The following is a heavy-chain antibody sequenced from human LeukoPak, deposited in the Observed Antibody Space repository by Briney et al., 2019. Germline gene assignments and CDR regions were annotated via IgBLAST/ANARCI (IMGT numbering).Heavy chain of an antibody. CDR2: IIPIFGTA. Sequence: SVKVSCKASGGTFSSYAISWVRQAPGQGLEWMGGIIPIFGTANYAQKFQGRVTITADESTSTAYMELSSLRSEDTAVYYCARVVSWYDSSGAYYYYYYMDVWGKGTTVTVSS. CDR3: ARVVSWYDSSGAYYYYYYMDV. V-gene: IGHV1-69*13. D-gene: IGHD3-22*01. CDR1: GGTFSSYA. J-gene: IGHJ6*03.